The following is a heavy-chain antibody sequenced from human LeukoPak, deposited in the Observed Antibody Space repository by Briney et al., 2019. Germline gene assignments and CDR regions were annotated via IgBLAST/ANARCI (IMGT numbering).Heavy chain of an antibody. CDR2: VFHSGTT. CDR3: ARRMATVTDAFDI. Sequence: PSETLSLTCNVSGDSLTSHFWSWIRQTPGKGLEWIGYVFHSGTTNYSPSLKSRVTISLDTLKKQFYLRLASVTAADTAVYYCARRMATVTDAFDIWGRGTMVSVSS. J-gene: IGHJ3*02. CDR1: GDSLTSHF. D-gene: IGHD5-24*01. V-gene: IGHV4-59*08.